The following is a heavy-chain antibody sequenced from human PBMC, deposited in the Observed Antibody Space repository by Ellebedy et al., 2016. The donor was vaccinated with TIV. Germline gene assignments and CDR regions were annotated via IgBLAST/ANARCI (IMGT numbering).Heavy chain of an antibody. CDR2: ISYRGDT. CDR1: PDSISSGDHY. D-gene: IGHD2-8*01. J-gene: IGHJ4*02. V-gene: IGHV4-30-4*01. Sequence: MPSETLSLTCTVSPDSISSGDHYRSWIRQPPGKGLQWIGYISYRGDTYYNPSLKSRLTISLDTSKNQFSLKLSSVTAADTAVYYCARNKDCINGVCSDYWGQGTLVTVSS. CDR3: ARNKDCINGVCSDY.